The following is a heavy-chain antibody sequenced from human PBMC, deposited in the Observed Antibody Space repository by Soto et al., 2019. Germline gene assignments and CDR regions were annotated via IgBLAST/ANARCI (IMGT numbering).Heavy chain of an antibody. D-gene: IGHD5-12*01. CDR2: IITIFGTA. J-gene: IGHJ1*01. Sequence: QVQLVQSGAEVKKPGSSVKVSCKASGGTFSSYAISWVRQAPGQGLEWRGGIITIFGTANYAPKFQGRVTITADKSTSTAYMELSSLRSEDTAVYYCASILGEMATITAYFQHWGQGTLVTVSS. CDR1: GGTFSSYA. CDR3: ASILGEMATITAYFQH. V-gene: IGHV1-69*06.